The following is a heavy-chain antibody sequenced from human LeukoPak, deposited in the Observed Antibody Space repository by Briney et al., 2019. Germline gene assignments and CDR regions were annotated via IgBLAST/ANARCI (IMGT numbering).Heavy chain of an antibody. Sequence: GRSLRLSYAASGFTFDDYAMHWVRQAPGKGLEWVSGISWDSGSVDSADSVKGRFTISRDNARNSLYLQMNSLRPEDTALYYCAKEGARLGTAVSGPFDYWGQGTLVTVSS. CDR3: AKEGARLGTAVSGPFDY. CDR1: GFTFDDYA. J-gene: IGHJ4*02. CDR2: ISWDSGSV. V-gene: IGHV3-9*01. D-gene: IGHD6-13*01.